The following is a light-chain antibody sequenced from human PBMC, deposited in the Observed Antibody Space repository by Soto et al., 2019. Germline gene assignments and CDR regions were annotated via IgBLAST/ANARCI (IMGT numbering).Light chain of an antibody. V-gene: IGKV3D-15*02. CDR2: GAS. CDR3: QQYNYSPWT. CDR1: QSVSGT. J-gene: IGKJ1*01. Sequence: EIVMTQSPATLSVSPGERATLSCRASQSVSGTLAWYQQKPGQAPRLLIYGASSRATGIPDRFSGGGSGTDFTLTISRLEPEDFAVYYCQQYNYSPWTYGQGTKVDIK.